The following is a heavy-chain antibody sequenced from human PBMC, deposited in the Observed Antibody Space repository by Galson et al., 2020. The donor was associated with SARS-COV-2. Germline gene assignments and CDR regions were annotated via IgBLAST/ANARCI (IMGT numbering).Heavy chain of an antibody. Sequence: GESLTISCAASGFTFSSYWMHWVRQAPGKGLVWVSRINSNGSSTSYADSVKGRFTISRDNAKNTLYLQMNSLRAEDTAVYYCTATRAYWGQGTLVTVSS. CDR3: TATRAY. CDR2: INSNGSST. CDR1: GFTFSSYW. D-gene: IGHD1-26*01. J-gene: IGHJ4*02. V-gene: IGHV3-74*01.